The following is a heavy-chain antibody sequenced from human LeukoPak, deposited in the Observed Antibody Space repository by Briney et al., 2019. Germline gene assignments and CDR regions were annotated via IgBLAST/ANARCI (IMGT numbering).Heavy chain of an antibody. CDR3: ARVGGSYKDDAFDI. D-gene: IGHD1-26*01. Sequence: PGGSLRLSCAASGFIFSSHGMNWVRQAPGKGLEWVSYISSSGSTIYYADSVKGRFTISRDNAKNSLYLQMNSLRAEDTAVYYCARVGGSYKDDAFDIWGQGTMVTVSS. J-gene: IGHJ3*02. V-gene: IGHV3-48*04. CDR1: GFIFSSHG. CDR2: ISSSGSTI.